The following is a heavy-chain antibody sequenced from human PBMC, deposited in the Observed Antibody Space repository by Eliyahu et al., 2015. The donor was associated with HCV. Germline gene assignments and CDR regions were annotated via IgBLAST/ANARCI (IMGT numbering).Heavy chain of an antibody. V-gene: IGHV3-21*01. J-gene: IGHJ1*01. D-gene: IGHD3-22*01. CDR3: AREPYYESSGYYLEYFQH. Sequence: VRQAPGKGLEWVSSISSSSSYIYYADSVKGRFTISRDNAKKSLFLQMNSLRAEDTAVYYCAREPYYESSGYYLEYFQHWGQGTLV. CDR2: ISSSSSYI.